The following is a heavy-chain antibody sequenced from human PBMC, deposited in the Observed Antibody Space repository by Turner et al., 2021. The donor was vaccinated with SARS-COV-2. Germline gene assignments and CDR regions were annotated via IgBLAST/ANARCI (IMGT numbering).Heavy chain of an antibody. D-gene: IGHD6-13*01. V-gene: IGHV4-59*01. CDR1: GDSISSYY. J-gene: IGHJ4*02. CDR2: IYYSGST. CDR3: ARQSSSWYLASFDY. Sequence: QVQLLESVPGLVKPSETLSLTCTVSGDSISSYYWSWIRQPPGKGLEWIGYIYYSGSTNYNPSLKSRVTISVDTSKNQFSLKLSSVTAADTAVYYCARQSSSWYLASFDYWGQGTLVTVSS.